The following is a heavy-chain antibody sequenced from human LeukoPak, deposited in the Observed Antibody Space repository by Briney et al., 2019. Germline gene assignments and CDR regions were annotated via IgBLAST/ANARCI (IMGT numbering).Heavy chain of an antibody. CDR1: RYIFTSYY. D-gene: IGHD6-13*01. Sequence: GASVKVSCTASRYIFTSYYIHWVRQAPGQGLEWMGWINPNSGGTNYAQKFQGRVTLTRDTSISTAYMELNRLRSDDTAVYYCARDLFLAAAEREGDDYWGQGTLVTVSS. CDR3: ARDLFLAAAEREGDDY. V-gene: IGHV1-2*02. CDR2: INPNSGGT. J-gene: IGHJ4*02.